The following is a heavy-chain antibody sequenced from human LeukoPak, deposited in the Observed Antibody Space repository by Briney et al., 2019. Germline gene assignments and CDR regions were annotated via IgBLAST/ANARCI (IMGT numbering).Heavy chain of an antibody. D-gene: IGHD5-18*01. J-gene: IGHJ4*02. CDR3: ARSRGYSYAQDY. Sequence: SETLSLTCTVSGGSISVYTAYYWGWIRQPPGKGLEWIGGIFYSGSTYYNPSLKSRVTISVDTSNNQFSLKLSSVTAADTAVYFCARSRGYSYAQDYWGQRTLVTVSS. V-gene: IGHV4-39*01. CDR1: GGSISVYTAYY. CDR2: IFYSGST.